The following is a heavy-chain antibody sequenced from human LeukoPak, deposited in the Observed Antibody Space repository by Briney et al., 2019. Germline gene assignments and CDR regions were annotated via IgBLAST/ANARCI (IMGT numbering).Heavy chain of an antibody. J-gene: IGHJ4*02. Sequence: SETLSLTCTVSGGSISNYYWNWIRQPAGKGLEWIGRVYSTGNANYNPSLKSRGTLSVDTSKNQFSLNLNSVTAADTAVYYCARDYSEDAYPYYFDYWGQGALVTVSS. D-gene: IGHD2-21*01. V-gene: IGHV4-4*07. CDR1: GGSISNYY. CDR2: VYSTGNA. CDR3: ARDYSEDAYPYYFDY.